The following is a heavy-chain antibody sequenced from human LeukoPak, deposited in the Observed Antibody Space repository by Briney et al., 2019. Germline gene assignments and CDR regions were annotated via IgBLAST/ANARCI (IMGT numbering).Heavy chain of an antibody. V-gene: IGHV5-51*01. CDR1: GYSFTSYW. D-gene: IGHD5-18*01. CDR2: IYPGDSDT. CDR3: ARHGIQLWSPFDY. Sequence: GEPLKISCEGSGYSFTSYWIGWVRQMPGKGLEWMGIIYPGDSDTRYSPSFQGQVTISADKSISTAYLQWSSLKASDTAMYYCARHGIQLWSPFDYWGQGTLVTVSS. J-gene: IGHJ4*02.